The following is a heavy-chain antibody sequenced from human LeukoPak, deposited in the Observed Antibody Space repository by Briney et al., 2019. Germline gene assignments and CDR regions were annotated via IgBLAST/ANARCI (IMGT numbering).Heavy chain of an antibody. V-gene: IGHV3-9*01. CDR2: ISWNSVSI. J-gene: IGHJ4*02. CDR1: GSTFDDYA. CDR3: AKDIGSTSWYLGN. Sequence: GGSLRPSCAASGSTFDDYAMHWVRQAPGKGLEWVSGISWNSVSIAYADSVKGRFTISRDNAKNSLYLEMNSLRTDDTALYYCAKDIGSTSWYLGNWGQGTLVTVSS. D-gene: IGHD2-2*01.